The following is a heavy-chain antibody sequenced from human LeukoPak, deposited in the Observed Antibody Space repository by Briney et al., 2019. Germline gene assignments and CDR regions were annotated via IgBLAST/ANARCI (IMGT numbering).Heavy chain of an antibody. Sequence: GGSLRLSCAASGFTFNNAWMNWVRQAPGKGLEWVGRIKSKTDGGTTDYAAPVKGRFTISRDDSKNTLYLQMNSLRAEDTAVYYCRIGGSTAYYYYYMDVWGKGTTVTVSS. CDR2: IKSKTDGGTT. CDR3: RIGGSTAYYYYYMDV. CDR1: GFTFNNAW. V-gene: IGHV3-15*01. D-gene: IGHD4-17*01. J-gene: IGHJ6*03.